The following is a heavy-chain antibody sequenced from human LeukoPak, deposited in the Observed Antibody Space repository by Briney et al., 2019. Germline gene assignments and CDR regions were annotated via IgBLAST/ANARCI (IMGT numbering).Heavy chain of an antibody. D-gene: IGHD1-26*01. Sequence: GSLRLSCAASGFTFTSYSMNWVRQAPGKGLEWVSTISGGGGSTYYADSVKGRFTISRDSSKNTLFLHMNTLRAEDTAIYYCAKDRTVGASYWYFDLWGRGTLVTASS. J-gene: IGHJ2*01. CDR3: AKDRTVGASYWYFDL. CDR2: ISGGGGST. V-gene: IGHV3-23*01. CDR1: GFTFTSYS.